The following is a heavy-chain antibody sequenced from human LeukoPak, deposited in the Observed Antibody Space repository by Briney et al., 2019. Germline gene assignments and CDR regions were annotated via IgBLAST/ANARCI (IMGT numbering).Heavy chain of an antibody. J-gene: IGHJ4*02. CDR3: ARASSSGREFDY. CDR1: GFSFSSYA. CDR2: ISSSSSYI. D-gene: IGHD6-19*01. Sequence: PGGSLRLSCAASGFSFSSYAMSWVRQAPGKGLEWVSSISSSSSYIYYADSVKGRFTISRDNAKNSLYLQMNSLRAEDTAVYYCARASSSGREFDYWGQGTLVTVSS. V-gene: IGHV3-21*01.